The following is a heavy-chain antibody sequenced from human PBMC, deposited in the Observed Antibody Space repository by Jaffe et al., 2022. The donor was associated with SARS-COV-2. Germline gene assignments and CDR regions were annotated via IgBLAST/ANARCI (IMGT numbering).Heavy chain of an antibody. Sequence: QVQLVESGGGVVQPGRSLRLSCAASGFTFSSYAMHWVRQAPGKGLEWVAVISYDGSNKYYADSVKGRFTISRDNSKNTLYLQMNSLRAEDTAVYYCARGDSSGWSGLDYWGQGTLVTVSS. CDR2: ISYDGSNK. CDR1: GFTFSSYA. D-gene: IGHD6-19*01. J-gene: IGHJ4*02. V-gene: IGHV3-30-3*01. CDR3: ARGDSSGWSGLDY.